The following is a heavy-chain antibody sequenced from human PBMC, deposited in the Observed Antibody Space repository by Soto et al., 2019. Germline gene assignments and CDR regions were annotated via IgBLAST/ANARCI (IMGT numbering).Heavy chain of an antibody. D-gene: IGHD2-21*02. CDR1: GFTFSYYW. J-gene: IGHJ3*01. CDR3: ARGDRGAFDL. V-gene: IGHV3-74*01. Sequence: EVQLVESEGGLVQPGGSLSLSCAASGFTFSYYWMHWVRQAPGQGLVWVSRIHSDGSSTTYADSVKGRFTISRDNAKNTLSLQMNSLRVEHTAVYYCARGDRGAFDLWGQGTMVTVSS. CDR2: IHSDGSST.